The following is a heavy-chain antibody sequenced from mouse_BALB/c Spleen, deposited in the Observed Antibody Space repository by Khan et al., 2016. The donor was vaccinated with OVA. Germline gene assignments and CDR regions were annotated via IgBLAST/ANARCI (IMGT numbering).Heavy chain of an antibody. CDR3: VRGRSY. V-gene: IGHV3-2*02. CDR2: INYSGST. Sequence: EVQLQESGPGLVKPSQSLSLTCTVTGYSITSDYAWNWIRQFPGNRLEWMGYINYSGSTSKSPSLKSRISITRDTSKNQIFLQLNSVTTEDTATYDCVRGRSYWGQGTLVTVSA. J-gene: IGHJ3*01. CDR1: GYSITSDYA.